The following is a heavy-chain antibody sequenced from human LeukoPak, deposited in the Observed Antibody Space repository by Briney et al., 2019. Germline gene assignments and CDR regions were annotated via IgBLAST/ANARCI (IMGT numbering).Heavy chain of an antibody. J-gene: IGHJ6*02. D-gene: IGHD5-24*01. CDR2: ISASGAKT. CDR1: GFTFSSYA. V-gene: IGHV3-23*01. Sequence: GGSLRLSCAASGFTFSSYAMSWVRQAPGKGLEWVSAISASGAKTFYADSVKGRFTISRDNSKNTLYLQMNSLRAEDTAVYCCARATPNYYGMDVWGQGTTVTVSS. CDR3: ARATPNYYGMDV.